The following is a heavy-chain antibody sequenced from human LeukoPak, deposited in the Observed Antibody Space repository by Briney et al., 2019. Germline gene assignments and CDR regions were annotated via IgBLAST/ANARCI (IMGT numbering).Heavy chain of an antibody. D-gene: IGHD6-13*01. V-gene: IGHV3-21*01. CDR2: ISTSSSYI. CDR3: ARASSSWYYFDY. CDR1: GFIFSSYS. Sequence: GGSLRLSCAASGFIFSSYSMNWVRQAPGKGLEWVSFISTSSSYIYYADSVKGRFTISRDNAKNSLYLQMNSLRAEDTAVYYCARASSSWYYFDYWGQATLVTVSS. J-gene: IGHJ4*02.